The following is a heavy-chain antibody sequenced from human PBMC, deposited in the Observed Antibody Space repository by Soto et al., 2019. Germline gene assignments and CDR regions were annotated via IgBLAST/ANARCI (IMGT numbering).Heavy chain of an antibody. V-gene: IGHV3-23*01. J-gene: IGHJ2*01. CDR3: ARKILGSTTRPDYWYFDL. CDR1: GFTFINYA. D-gene: IGHD7-27*01. Sequence: EVQLLESGGGLVQPGGSLRLSCAGSGFTFINYAMNWVRQAPGKGLGWVSSISGGGDAAFFGDSVRGRFTISRDNSKNTVTLQMNSLGVGDTAVYYCARKILGSTTRPDYWYFDLWGRGTLVTVSS. CDR2: ISGGGDAA.